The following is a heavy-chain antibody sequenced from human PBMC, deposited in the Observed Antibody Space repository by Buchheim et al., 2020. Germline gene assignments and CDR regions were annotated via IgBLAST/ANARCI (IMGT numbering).Heavy chain of an antibody. CDR1: GYTFTSYD. D-gene: IGHD3-3*01. CDR3: ARIKTITIFGVVITSHYYYYMDV. CDR2: MNPNSGNT. V-gene: IGHV1-8*01. Sequence: QVQLVQSGAEVKKPGASVKVSCKASGYTFTSYDINWVRQATGQGLEWMGWMNPNSGNTGYAQKFQGRVTMTRNTSISTAYMELSSLRSEDTAVYYCARIKTITIFGVVITSHYYYYMDVWGKGTT. J-gene: IGHJ6*03.